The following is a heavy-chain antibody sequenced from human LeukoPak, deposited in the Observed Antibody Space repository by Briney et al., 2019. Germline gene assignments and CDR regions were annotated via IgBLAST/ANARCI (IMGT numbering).Heavy chain of an antibody. CDR3: ARGGYGPGSYPQ. J-gene: IGHJ4*02. CDR1: GFTFRIYD. Sequence: GGSLRLSCAASGFTFRIYDMNWVRQAPGKGLEWVSGISTSGGRTNYADSVKGRFTISRDNSKNTLYLQMNSLRAEDTAVYFCARGGYGPGSYPQWGQGILVTVSS. V-gene: IGHV3-23*01. D-gene: IGHD3-10*01. CDR2: ISTSGGRT.